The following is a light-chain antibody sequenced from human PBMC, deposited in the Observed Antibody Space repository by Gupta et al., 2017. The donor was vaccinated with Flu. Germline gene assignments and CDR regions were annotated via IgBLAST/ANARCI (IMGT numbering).Light chain of an antibody. CDR2: ANT. CDR3: QSYATSLNTVI. Sequence: QSVLTQPPSVSHSPRQRVTISCTRSRSNIGAYYDVHWYPQLPGTAPKLLIFANTTRPSGAPDRFSGSKSGTSASLVITGLQAEDEAVYYCQSYATSLNTVIFGGGTKLTVL. CDR1: RSNIGAYYD. J-gene: IGLJ2*01. V-gene: IGLV1-40*01.